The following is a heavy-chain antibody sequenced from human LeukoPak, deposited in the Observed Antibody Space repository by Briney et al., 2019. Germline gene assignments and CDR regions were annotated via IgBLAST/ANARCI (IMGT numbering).Heavy chain of an antibody. Sequence: GRSLRLSCAASGFTFSTYSMHWVRQAPGKGLEGVAVLSYDGTTKYYADSVKGRFTISRDSSKNTLDLQMNSLRPDDSAVYYCARTPRPNKWSDAFDIWGQGTMVTVSS. J-gene: IGHJ3*02. CDR1: GFTFSTYS. D-gene: IGHD2-15*01. V-gene: IGHV3-30*07. CDR2: LSYDGTTK. CDR3: ARTPRPNKWSDAFDI.